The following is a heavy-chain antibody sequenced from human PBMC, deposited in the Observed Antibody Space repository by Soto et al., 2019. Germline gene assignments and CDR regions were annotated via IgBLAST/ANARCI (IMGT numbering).Heavy chain of an antibody. CDR3: ARDSAIWNWPFDY. Sequence: SETLSLTCTVSGYSISSGYYWGWIRQPPGKGLEWIGSIYHSGSTYYNPSLKSRVTISVDTSKNQFSLKLSSVTAADTAVYYCARDSAIWNWPFDYWGQGTLVTVSS. J-gene: IGHJ4*02. D-gene: IGHD1-7*01. CDR1: GYSISSGYY. V-gene: IGHV4-38-2*02. CDR2: IYHSGST.